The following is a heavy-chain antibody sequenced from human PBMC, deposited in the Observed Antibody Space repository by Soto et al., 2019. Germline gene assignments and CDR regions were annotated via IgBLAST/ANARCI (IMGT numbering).Heavy chain of an antibody. Sequence: VQLLESGGGLVQPGGSLRLSCGASEFTFSKYAMTWVRQAPGKGLEWVSSIDAAGTGKWYADPVRGRFTVSRDNSKNTLYLQMSSLRADDTAVYYCTRDPNGDHVGAFEFWGQMAMVTVSS. CDR1: EFTFSKYA. CDR2: IDAAGTGK. CDR3: TRDPNGDHVGAFEF. V-gene: IGHV3-23*01. J-gene: IGHJ3*01. D-gene: IGHD3-10*02.